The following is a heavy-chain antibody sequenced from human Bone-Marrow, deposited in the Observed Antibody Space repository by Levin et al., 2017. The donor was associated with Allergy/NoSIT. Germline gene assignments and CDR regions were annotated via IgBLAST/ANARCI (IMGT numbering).Heavy chain of an antibody. CDR2: ISDGGYST. J-gene: IGHJ3*01. CDR1: GFTFSRSA. Sequence: GGSLRLSCAASGFTFSRSAMSWVRQAPGKGLEWVSTISDGGYSTYYADSVKGRVTISRYNFKNTLFLQMNSLRTEDTAVYYCGRGYCGSANCYPKDAFDVWGQGTMVTVPS. V-gene: IGHV3-23*01. CDR3: GRGYCGSANCYPKDAFDV. D-gene: IGHD2-2*01.